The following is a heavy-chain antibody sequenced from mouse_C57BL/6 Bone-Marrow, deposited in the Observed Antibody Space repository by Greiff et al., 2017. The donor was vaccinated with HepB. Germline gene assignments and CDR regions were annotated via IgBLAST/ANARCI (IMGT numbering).Heavy chain of an antibody. CDR1: GYTFTSYW. V-gene: IGHV1-55*01. CDR3: AREIAGYSWFAY. J-gene: IGHJ3*01. Sequence: QVQLQQPGAELVKPGASVKMSCKASGYTFTSYWITWVKQRPGQGLEWIGDIYPGSGSTNYNEKFKSKATLTVDTSSSTAYMQLSSLTSEGSAVYYCAREIAGYSWFAYWGQGTLVTVSA. D-gene: IGHD3-2*02. CDR2: IYPGSGST.